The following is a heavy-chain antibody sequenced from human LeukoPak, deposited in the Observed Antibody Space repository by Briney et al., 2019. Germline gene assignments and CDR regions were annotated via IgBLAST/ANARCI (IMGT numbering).Heavy chain of an antibody. Sequence: SQTLSLTCTVSGGSISSGSYYWSWLRQPAGTGLEWIGRIYTSGSANYNPSLKSRVTISVDTSKNQFSLKLSSVTAADTAVYYCAGGIQLWPRIGPGYYYGMDVWGQGTTVTVSS. CDR1: GGSISSGSYY. V-gene: IGHV4-61*02. J-gene: IGHJ6*02. CDR2: IYTSGSA. D-gene: IGHD5-18*01. CDR3: AGGIQLWPRIGPGYYYGMDV.